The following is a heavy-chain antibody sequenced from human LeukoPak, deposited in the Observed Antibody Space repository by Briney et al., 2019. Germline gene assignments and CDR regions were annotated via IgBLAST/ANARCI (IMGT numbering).Heavy chain of an antibody. CDR3: ARVLHYYDSSGYYEDY. D-gene: IGHD3-22*01. J-gene: IGHJ4*02. CDR1: GYTFTGYY. Sequence: ASVKVSCKASGYTFTGYYMHWVRQAPGQGLEWMGWINPNSGGTNYAQKFQGRVTMTRDTSISTAYMELSRLRSDDTAVYYCARVLHYYDSSGYYEDYWGQGTLVTVSS. V-gene: IGHV1-2*02. CDR2: INPNSGGT.